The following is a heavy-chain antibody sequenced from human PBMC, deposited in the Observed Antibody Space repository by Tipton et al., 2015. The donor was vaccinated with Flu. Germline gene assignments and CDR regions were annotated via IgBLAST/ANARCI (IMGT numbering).Heavy chain of an antibody. V-gene: IGHV3-66*02. J-gene: IGHJ4*02. CDR1: GFTVSSNY. CDR3: ASVPYYYDSSGYYGGPVDY. CDR2: IYSGGST. D-gene: IGHD3-22*01. Sequence: GSLRLSCAASGFTVSSNYMSWVRQAPGKGLEWVSVIYSGGSTYYADSVKGRFTISRDNSKNTLYLQMNSLRAEDTAVYYWASVPYYYDSSGYYGGPVDYWGQGTLVTVSS.